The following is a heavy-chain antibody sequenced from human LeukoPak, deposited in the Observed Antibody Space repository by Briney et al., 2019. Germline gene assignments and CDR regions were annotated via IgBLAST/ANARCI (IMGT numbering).Heavy chain of an antibody. CDR1: GFTFSSYA. Sequence: GGSLRLSCAASGFTFSSYAMSWVRQAPGKGLEWVSAISGSGGSTYYADSVKGRFTIFRDNSKNTLYLQMNSLRAEDTAVYYCAKDQGDSSGYLGYYYYYGMDVWGQGTTVTVSS. J-gene: IGHJ6*02. CDR2: ISGSGGST. D-gene: IGHD3-22*01. V-gene: IGHV3-23*01. CDR3: AKDQGDSSGYLGYYYYYGMDV.